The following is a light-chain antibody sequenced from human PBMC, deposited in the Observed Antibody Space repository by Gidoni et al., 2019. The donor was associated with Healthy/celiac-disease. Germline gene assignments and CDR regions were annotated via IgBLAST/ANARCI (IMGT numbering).Light chain of an antibody. CDR1: QSDSSSY. CDR3: QQYGSSPWT. CDR2: GAS. V-gene: IGKV3-20*01. J-gene: IGKJ1*01. Sequence: EIVLTQSPGTLPLSPGERATLSCRASQSDSSSYLAWYQQKPGQAPRLLIYGASSRATGIPDRFSGSGSGTDFTLTISRLEPEDFAVYYCQQYGSSPWTFGQGTKVEIK.